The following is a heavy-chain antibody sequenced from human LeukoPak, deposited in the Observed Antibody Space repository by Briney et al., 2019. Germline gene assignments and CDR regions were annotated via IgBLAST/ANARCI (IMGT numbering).Heavy chain of an antibody. Sequence: SETLSLTCAVYGGSFSGYYWSWIRQPPGKGLEWIGEINHSGSTNYNPSLKSRVTISVDTSKNQFSLKLSSVTAADTAVYYCARGRVGATTCWFDPWGQGTLVTVSS. CDR1: GGSFSGYY. V-gene: IGHV4-34*01. J-gene: IGHJ5*02. CDR3: ARGRVGATTCWFDP. CDR2: INHSGST. D-gene: IGHD1-26*01.